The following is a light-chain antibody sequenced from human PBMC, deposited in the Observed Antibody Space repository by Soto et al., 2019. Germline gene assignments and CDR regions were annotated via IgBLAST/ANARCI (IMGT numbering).Light chain of an antibody. J-gene: IGKJ5*01. Sequence: VLPQSPGTLYLSPGERATLSCRASQSVAIINLAWYQQKSGQAPRLLIYGASTRATGIPARFSGSGSGTEFTLTISSLHSEDFAVYYCQQYNNWPPITFGQGTRLEIK. V-gene: IGKV3-15*01. CDR2: GAS. CDR1: QSVAIIN. CDR3: QQYNNWPPIT.